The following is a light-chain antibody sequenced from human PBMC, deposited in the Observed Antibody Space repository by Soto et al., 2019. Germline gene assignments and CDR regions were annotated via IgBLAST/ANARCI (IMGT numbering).Light chain of an antibody. CDR3: SSYTSATTYG. J-gene: IGLJ1*01. V-gene: IGLV2-14*01. Sequence: QSVLTQPASVSGSPGQSITISCTGTSSDVGAYNYDSWYQQYPGEAPKVIIYDVSHRPAGVSNRFSGSKSGNTASLTISGLQTQDEADYYCSSYTSATTYGFGTGTKVTV. CDR1: SSDVGAYNY. CDR2: DVS.